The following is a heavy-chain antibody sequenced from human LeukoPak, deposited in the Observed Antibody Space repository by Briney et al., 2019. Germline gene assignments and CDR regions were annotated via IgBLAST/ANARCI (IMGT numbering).Heavy chain of an antibody. V-gene: IGHV3-15*01. CDR2: IKSKTDGGTT. D-gene: IGHD3-10*01. J-gene: IGHJ4*02. Sequence: GGSLRLSCTASGFTVSNNYMYWVRQAPGKGLEWVGRIKSKTDGGTTDYAAPVKGRFTISRDDSRNTLSLQMNSLKTEDTAVYYCTTITMIREHEDYWGQGTLVTVSS. CDR1: GFTVSNNY. CDR3: TTITMIREHEDY.